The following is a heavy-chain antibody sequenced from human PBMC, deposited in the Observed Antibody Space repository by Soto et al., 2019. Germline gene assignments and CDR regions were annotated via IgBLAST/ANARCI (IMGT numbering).Heavy chain of an antibody. D-gene: IGHD3-10*01. V-gene: IGHV3-11*05. CDR1: GFTFSDYY. Sequence: QVQLVESGGGLVKPGGSLRLSCAASGFTFSDYYMSWIRQAPGKGLEWVSYISSSSSYTNYADSVKGRFTISSDNAKNSLNLQMNSLRAEDTAVYYCARGRNYYYGSGSWGQGTLVTVSS. J-gene: IGHJ4*02. CDR2: ISSSSSYT. CDR3: ARGRNYYYGSGS.